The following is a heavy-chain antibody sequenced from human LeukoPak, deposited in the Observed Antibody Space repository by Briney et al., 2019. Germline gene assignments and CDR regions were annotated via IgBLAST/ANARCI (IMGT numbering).Heavy chain of an antibody. D-gene: IGHD3-22*01. V-gene: IGHV4-31*03. CDR3: ARVRGDSSGDY. Sequence: SETLSLTCTVSGGSITSGSYYWSWIRQHPGKGLEWIGYISYSGSTYSNPSLKSRLTISLDTSKNHISLKLSSVTAADTAVYYCARVRGDSSGDYWGQGTLVSVSS. CDR1: GGSITSGSYY. J-gene: IGHJ4*02. CDR2: ISYSGST.